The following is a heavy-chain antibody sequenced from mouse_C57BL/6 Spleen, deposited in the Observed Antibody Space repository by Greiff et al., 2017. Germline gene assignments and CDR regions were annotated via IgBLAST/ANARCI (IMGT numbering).Heavy chain of an antibody. Sequence: VKLVESGAELARPGASVKLSCKASGYTFTSYGISWVKQRTGQGLEWIGEIYPRSGNTYYNEKFKGKATLTADKSSSTAYMELRSLISEDSAVYFCARSGYYCGSSYDAMDDWGQGTSVTVSS. J-gene: IGHJ4*01. D-gene: IGHD1-1*01. CDR3: ARSGYYCGSSYDAMDD. CDR2: IYPRSGNT. V-gene: IGHV1-81*01. CDR1: GYTFTSYG.